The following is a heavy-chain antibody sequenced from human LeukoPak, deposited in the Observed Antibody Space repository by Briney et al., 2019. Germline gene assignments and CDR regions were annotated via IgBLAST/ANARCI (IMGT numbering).Heavy chain of an antibody. CDR3: ARGGYNLHY. D-gene: IGHD5-24*01. CDR2: IYTSGST. CDR1: GGSISSGSYY. Sequence: SENLSLNCTVSGGSISSGSYYWSWIRQPAGKGLEWIGRIYTSGSTHYNPSLKSRVTISVDTSKNQFSLKLSSVTAADTAVYYCARGGYNLHYWGQGTLVTVSS. J-gene: IGHJ4*02. V-gene: IGHV4-61*02.